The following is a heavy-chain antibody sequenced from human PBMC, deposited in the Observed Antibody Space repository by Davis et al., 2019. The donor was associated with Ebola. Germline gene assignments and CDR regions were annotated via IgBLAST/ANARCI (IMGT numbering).Heavy chain of an antibody. V-gene: IGHV4-59*01. CDR2: IYYSGST. Sequence: GSLRLSCTVSGGSISNYYWSWIRQPPGKGLEWIGYIYYSGSTNYNPSLKSRVTISVDTSKNQFSLKLSSVTAADTAVYYCARFARRLDYWGQGTLVIVSS. CDR3: ARFARRLDY. J-gene: IGHJ4*02. CDR1: GGSISNYY. D-gene: IGHD3-10*01.